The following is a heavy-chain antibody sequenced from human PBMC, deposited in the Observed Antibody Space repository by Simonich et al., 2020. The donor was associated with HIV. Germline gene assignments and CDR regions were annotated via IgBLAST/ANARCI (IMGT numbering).Heavy chain of an antibody. D-gene: IGHD3-3*01. V-gene: IGHV3-23*01. CDR1: GFTFSSYA. J-gene: IGHJ4*02. CDR2: IGGSGGST. CDR3: AKDRYYNFWSGYYDY. Sequence: EVQLLESGGGLVQPGGSLRLSCAASGFTFSSYAMSWVRQAPGKGMGWFPAIGGSGGSTYYADTGKGRFTISRDNSKNTLYLQMNSLRAEDTAVYYCAKDRYYNFWSGYYDYWGQGTLVTVSS.